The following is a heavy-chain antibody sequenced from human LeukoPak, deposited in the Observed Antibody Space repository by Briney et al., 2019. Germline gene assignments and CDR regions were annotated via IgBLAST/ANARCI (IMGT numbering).Heavy chain of an antibody. CDR2: ISSSGGST. CDR3: AKDRRRIAVAGISPFDY. V-gene: IGHV3-23*01. D-gene: IGHD6-19*01. J-gene: IGHJ4*02. CDR1: GFTFSSYA. Sequence: GGSLRLSCAASGFTFSSYAMSWVRQAPGKGLEWVSAISSSGGSTYYADSVKGRFTISRDNSKNTLYLQMNSLRAEDTAVYYCAKDRRRIAVAGISPFDYWGQGTLVTVSS.